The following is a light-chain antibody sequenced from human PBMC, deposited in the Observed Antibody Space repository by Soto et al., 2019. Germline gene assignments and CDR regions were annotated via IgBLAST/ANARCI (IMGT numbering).Light chain of an antibody. Sequence: DIQMTQSPSTLSASVGDTVTVTGLASQSVSGWLAWYQQKPGEAPKLLIYDASALPRGVPSRFSGRGSGTKFPLTIASLQPDDFATYSCQQYETFSGTFGQGTKVHIK. CDR3: QQYETFSGT. V-gene: IGKV1-5*01. J-gene: IGKJ1*01. CDR2: DAS. CDR1: QSVSGW.